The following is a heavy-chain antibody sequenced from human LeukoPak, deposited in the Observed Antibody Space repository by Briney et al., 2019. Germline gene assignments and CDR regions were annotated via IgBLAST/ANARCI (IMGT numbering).Heavy chain of an antibody. CDR3: AGGLDRGKQRLPLGY. V-gene: IGHV4-31*03. CDR1: GGSISSGGYY. Sequence: SETLSLTCTVSGGSISSGGYYWSWIRQHPGKGLEWIGYIYYSGSTYYNPSLKSRVTISVDTSKNQFSLKLSSVTAADTAVYYCAGGLDRGKQRLPLGYWGQGTLVTVSS. CDR2: IYYSGST. D-gene: IGHD6-25*01. J-gene: IGHJ4*02.